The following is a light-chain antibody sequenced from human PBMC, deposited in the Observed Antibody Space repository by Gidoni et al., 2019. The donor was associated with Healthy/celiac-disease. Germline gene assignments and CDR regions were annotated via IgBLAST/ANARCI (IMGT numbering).Light chain of an antibody. Sequence: QSVLTQPPSVSGAPGQRVTISCTGSSSNIGAGYDVHGYQQLPGQAPKLLIYGNSNRPSGGPDRFSGSKSGTSASLASTGLQAEDEADYYCQSYDSSLSVYVVFGGGTKLTVL. CDR2: GNS. CDR1: SSNIGAGYD. CDR3: QSYDSSLSVYVV. V-gene: IGLV1-40*01. J-gene: IGLJ2*01.